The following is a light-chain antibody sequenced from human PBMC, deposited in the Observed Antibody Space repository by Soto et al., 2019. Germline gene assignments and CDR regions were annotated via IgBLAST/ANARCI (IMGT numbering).Light chain of an antibody. CDR1: QNVGRN. CDR3: QQYNNWPPMST. V-gene: IGKV3-15*01. J-gene: IGKJ2*01. CDR2: GTS. Sequence: EIVMTQSPDTLSVSPGERATLSCRASQNVGRNVAWYQQRTGQAPRLLIHGTSTRAADIPARLSGSVSGTEFTLTINSLQPEDFVIYYCQQYNNWPPMSTFGQGTKLEMK.